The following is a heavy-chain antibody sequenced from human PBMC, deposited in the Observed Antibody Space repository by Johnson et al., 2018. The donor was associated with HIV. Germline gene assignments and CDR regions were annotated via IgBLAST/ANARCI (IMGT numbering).Heavy chain of an antibody. CDR2: ISSSGTTI. Sequence: QVQLVESGGGLVKPGGSLRLSCAASGFTFSDYYMSWIRQAPGKGLEWVSYISSSGTTIYYADSVKGRFTISRDNSKNTLYLQMNSLRAEDTAVYYCAKDSRYSYGPDAFDIWGQGTMVTVSS. CDR3: AKDSRYSYGPDAFDI. V-gene: IGHV3-11*04. CDR1: GFTFSDYY. D-gene: IGHD5-18*01. J-gene: IGHJ3*02.